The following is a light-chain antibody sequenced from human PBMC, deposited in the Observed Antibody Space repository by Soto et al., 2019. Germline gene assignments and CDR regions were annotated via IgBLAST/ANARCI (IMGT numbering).Light chain of an antibody. CDR3: QHRNNRPFS. CDR2: GAS. V-gene: IGKV3-11*01. Sequence: VMTQAPASLSLSPGERATLCCRASPSVTNFRAGNQQKLGQAPGLLIYGASNRATGIPARFSGGGSGTDFTLTISGLEPEDLAIYYCQHRNNRPFSFGPGTEVDIK. J-gene: IGKJ3*01. CDR1: PSVTNF.